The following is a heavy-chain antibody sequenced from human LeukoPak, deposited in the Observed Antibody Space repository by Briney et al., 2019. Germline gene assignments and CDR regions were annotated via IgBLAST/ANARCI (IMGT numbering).Heavy chain of an antibody. D-gene: IGHD3-16*01. CDR3: ARDQRFAFDY. Sequence: PGGSLRLSCAASGFTFTDYPMNWVRPAPGRGLEWVANIRTSAASAYNTNYADSVQGRVIISRDDAKKTLYLHMNGLRDDDTAVYYCARDQRFAFDYWGQGILVTVSS. J-gene: IGHJ4*02. CDR1: GFTFTDYP. CDR2: IRTSAASAYNT. V-gene: IGHV3-48*02.